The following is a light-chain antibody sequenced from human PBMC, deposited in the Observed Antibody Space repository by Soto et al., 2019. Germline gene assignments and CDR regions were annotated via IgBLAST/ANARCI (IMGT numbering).Light chain of an antibody. CDR3: QQYNSHTWT. CDR1: QSISSW. J-gene: IGKJ1*01. Sequence: DIQMTQSPSTLSASVGDRVTITCRASQSISSWLAWYQQKPGKAPKLLIYKASSLESGVPSRFSGSGSGTEFNLTISSLQPDDFATYYCQQYNSHTWTFGQGTKVEIK. CDR2: KAS. V-gene: IGKV1-5*03.